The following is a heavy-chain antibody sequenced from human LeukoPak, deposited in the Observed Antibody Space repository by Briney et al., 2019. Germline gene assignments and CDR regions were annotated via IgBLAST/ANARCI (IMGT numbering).Heavy chain of an antibody. CDR2: MYYGGST. CDR1: GGSITSTSYY. V-gene: IGHV4-39*01. D-gene: IGHD3-9*01. Sequence: PSETLSLTCTVSGGSITSTSYYWGWIRQPPGKGLEWIGSMYYGGSTYSNPSPKSRVTISVDTSKDQFSLNLSSVTASDTAVFYCASTHYDILTPSYYVDFWGQGTLITVSS. CDR3: ASTHYDILTPSYYVDF. J-gene: IGHJ4*02.